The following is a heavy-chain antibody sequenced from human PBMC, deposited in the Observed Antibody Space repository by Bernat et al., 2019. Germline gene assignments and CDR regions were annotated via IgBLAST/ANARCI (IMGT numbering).Heavy chain of an antibody. D-gene: IGHD6-19*01. CDR1: GDSVSSTNAA. CDR3: ARHVDSSGSL. V-gene: IGHV6-1*01. Sequence: QVQLQQSGPGLVKPSQTLSLTCAISGDSVSSTNAAWDWIRQSPSRGLEWLGRTRYRSKWFYDYAVSVRSRITINPDTSKNQFSLQLNSVTPEDTAVYYCARHVDSSGSLWGQGTLVTVSS. J-gene: IGHJ4*02. CDR2: TRYRSKWFY.